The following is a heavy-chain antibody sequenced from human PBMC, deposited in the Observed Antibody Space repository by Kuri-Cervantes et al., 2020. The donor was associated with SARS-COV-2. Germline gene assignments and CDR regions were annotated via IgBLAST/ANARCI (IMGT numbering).Heavy chain of an antibody. CDR1: GFIFSKFG. J-gene: IGHJ6*03. Sequence: LSLTCAASGFIFSKFGMHWVRQAPGKGLEWVAVMWYDGTNKNYADSVKGRFSISRDNSKDTLYLQMNSLRAEDTAVYYCARMLGSSSYLGYYYYSYMDVWGKGTTVTVSS. V-gene: IGHV3-33*01. CDR2: MWYDGTNK. CDR3: ARMLGSSSYLGYYYYSYMDV. D-gene: IGHD6-6*01.